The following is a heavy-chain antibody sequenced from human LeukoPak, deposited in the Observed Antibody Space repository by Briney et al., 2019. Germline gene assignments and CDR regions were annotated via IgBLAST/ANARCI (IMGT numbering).Heavy chain of an antibody. Sequence: GESLKISCKGSGYSFTSYWIGWVRQMPGKGLEWMGIIYPGDSDTRYSPSFQGQVTISADKSISTAYLQWGSLKASDTAMYYCARLWSEDDIVVVPAALYYYMDVWGKGTTVTVSS. J-gene: IGHJ6*03. D-gene: IGHD2-2*01. CDR2: IYPGDSDT. V-gene: IGHV5-51*01. CDR3: ARLWSEDDIVVVPAALYYYMDV. CDR1: GYSFTSYW.